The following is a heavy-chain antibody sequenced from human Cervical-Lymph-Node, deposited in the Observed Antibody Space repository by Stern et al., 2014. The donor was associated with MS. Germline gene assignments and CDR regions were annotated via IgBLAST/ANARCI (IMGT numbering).Heavy chain of an antibody. D-gene: IGHD5-18*01. Sequence: MQLVQSGGGVVQPGRSLRLSCAVSGVTFSSRTMHWVRQAPGKGLEWVAVISSDGSNEYYADSLKGRFAISRDNSQNTLFLQMTNLRPEDTAVYYCASNTYSYGYGVDDWGPGTLVTVSS. V-gene: IGHV3-30*09. CDR2: ISSDGSNE. J-gene: IGHJ4*02. CDR3: ASNTYSYGYGVDD. CDR1: GVTFSSRT.